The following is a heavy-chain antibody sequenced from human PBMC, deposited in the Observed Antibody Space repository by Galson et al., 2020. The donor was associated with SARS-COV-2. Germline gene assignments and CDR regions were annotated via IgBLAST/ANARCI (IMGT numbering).Heavy chain of an antibody. CDR1: GFTFSSYS. D-gene: IGHD2-15*01. Sequence: GESLKISCAASGFTFSSYSMNWVRQAPGKGLEWVSYISSSSSTIYYADSVKGQFTISRDNAKNSLYLQMNSLRDEDTAVYYCARDRGYCSGGSCYDYYYYGYGRLGPRDHGHRLL. V-gene: IGHV3-48*02. CDR3: ARDRGYCSGGSCYDYYYYGYGR. J-gene: IGHJ6*02. CDR2: ISSSSSTI.